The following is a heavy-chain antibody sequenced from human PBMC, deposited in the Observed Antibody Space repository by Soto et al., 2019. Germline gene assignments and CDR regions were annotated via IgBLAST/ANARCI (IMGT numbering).Heavy chain of an antibody. J-gene: IGHJ4*02. CDR2: ISGNGDYT. D-gene: IGHD2-8*01. CDR1: GFTFSTFS. CDR3: AKDHASNGDYEGLFDH. V-gene: IGHV3-23*01. Sequence: VQLLESGGGLVQPGGSLRLSCEASGFTFSTFSMSWVRQSPGKGLEWVSGISGNGDYTYNADSVKGRFTLSRDNSKNTLYLQMNNLAAEDTAMYYCAKDHASNGDYEGLFDHWGQGTLVTVSS.